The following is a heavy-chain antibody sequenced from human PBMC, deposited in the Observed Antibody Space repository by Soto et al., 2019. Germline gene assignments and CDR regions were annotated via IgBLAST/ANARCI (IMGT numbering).Heavy chain of an antibody. CDR2: ISYSGTT. V-gene: IGHV4-39*01. Sequence: QLQLQESGPGLVKPSETLSLTCTVSGGSISSSNYYWGWIRQPPGKGLEWIGSISYSGTTYYNPSLKSRVTISVDTSKNQFSLKLSSVTAADTAVYYCARRSGHNFYYNYYGMDVWGQGTTVTVSS. CDR3: ARRSGHNFYYNYYGMDV. J-gene: IGHJ6*02. CDR1: GGSISSSNYY. D-gene: IGHD3-22*01.